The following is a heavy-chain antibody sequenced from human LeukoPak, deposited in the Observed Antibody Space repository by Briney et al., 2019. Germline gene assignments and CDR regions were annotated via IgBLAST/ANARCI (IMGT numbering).Heavy chain of an antibody. J-gene: IGHJ4*02. Sequence: SETLSLTCTVSGGSISSYYWSWIRQPPGKGLEWIGYIYYSESTNYNPSLKSRVTISVDTSKNQFSLKLSSVTAADTAVYYCARARAWDEFDYWGQGTLVTVSS. CDR1: GGSISSYY. D-gene: IGHD1-26*01. CDR2: IYYSEST. CDR3: ARARAWDEFDY. V-gene: IGHV4-59*01.